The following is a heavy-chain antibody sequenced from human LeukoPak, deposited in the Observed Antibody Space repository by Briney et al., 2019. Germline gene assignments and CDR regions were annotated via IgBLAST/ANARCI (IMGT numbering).Heavy chain of an antibody. CDR1: GFTFSSYS. CDR3: AGSEYSYGYVYAY. Sequence: GGSLRLSCAASGFTFSSYSMNWVRQAPGKGLVWVSSISSSSSYIYYADSVKGRFTISRDNAKNSLYLQMNSLRAEDTAVYYCAGSEYSYGYVYAYWGQGTLVTVSS. CDR2: ISSSSSYI. J-gene: IGHJ4*02. D-gene: IGHD5-18*01. V-gene: IGHV3-21*01.